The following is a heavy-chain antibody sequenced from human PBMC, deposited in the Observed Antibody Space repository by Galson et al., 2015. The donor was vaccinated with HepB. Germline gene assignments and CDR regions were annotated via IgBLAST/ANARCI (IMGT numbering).Heavy chain of an antibody. V-gene: IGHV1-24*01. CDR1: GYTLTELS. Sequence: SVKVSCKVSGYTLTELSMHWVRQAPGKGLEWMGGFDPEDGETIYAQKFQGRVTMTEDTSTDTAYMELSSLRSEDTAVYYCATRDYSSSWDEKNYGMDVWGQGTTVTVSS. CDR2: FDPEDGET. D-gene: IGHD6-13*01. CDR3: ATRDYSSSWDEKNYGMDV. J-gene: IGHJ6*02.